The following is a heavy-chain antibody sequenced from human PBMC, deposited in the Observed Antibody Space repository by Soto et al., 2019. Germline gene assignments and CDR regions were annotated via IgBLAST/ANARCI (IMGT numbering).Heavy chain of an antibody. Sequence: EVQLLEAGGGLVQPGGSLRLSCAASGFTFNSSAMSWVRQAPGKGLEWVSTTSGGAGSTYYADSVKGRFTISRDNSKNTLYLQMNSLRADDTAVYYCAKGRYRIGCYAPYFDYWGQGTLVTVSS. CDR1: GFTFNSSA. J-gene: IGHJ4*02. CDR2: TSGGAGST. V-gene: IGHV3-23*01. CDR3: AKGRYRIGCYAPYFDY. D-gene: IGHD6-19*01.